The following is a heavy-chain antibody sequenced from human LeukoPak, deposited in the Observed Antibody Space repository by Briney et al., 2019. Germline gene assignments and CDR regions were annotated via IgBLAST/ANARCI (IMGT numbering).Heavy chain of an antibody. CDR3: ARDPYSSGWYGNENYYWFDP. CDR2: IKQDGSEK. Sequence: GGSLRLSCAASGFTHSSYWMSWVRQAPGKGLEWVANIKQDGSEKYYVDSVKGRFTISRDNAKNSLYLQMNSLRAEDTAVYYCARDPYSSGWYGNENYYWFDPWGQGTLVTVSS. D-gene: IGHD6-19*01. CDR1: GFTHSSYW. J-gene: IGHJ5*02. V-gene: IGHV3-7*01.